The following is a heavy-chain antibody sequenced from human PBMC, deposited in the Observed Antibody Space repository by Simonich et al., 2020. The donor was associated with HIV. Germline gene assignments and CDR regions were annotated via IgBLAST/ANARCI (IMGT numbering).Heavy chain of an antibody. Sequence: EVQLVESGGGLVKPGGSLRRSCAASGFTFSNAWMSGVRQAPGKVLEWVGRINSKTDGGTTHDAAAVKGRFTISREDSKNPVFLQMNSLKTEDTAVYYCTTGHDYGDNDAFDIWGQGTMVTVSS. CDR3: TTGHDYGDNDAFDI. J-gene: IGHJ3*02. CDR1: GFTFSNAW. CDR2: INSKTDGGTT. V-gene: IGHV3-15*01. D-gene: IGHD4-17*01.